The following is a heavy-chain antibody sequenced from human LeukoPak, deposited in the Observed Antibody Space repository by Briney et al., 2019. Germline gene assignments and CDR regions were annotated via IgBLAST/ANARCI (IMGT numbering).Heavy chain of an antibody. CDR3: ARDHAPDCSGGSCYYGYFDY. J-gene: IGHJ4*02. CDR1: GFTFSSYA. CDR2: ISYDGSNK. V-gene: IGHV3-30-3*01. D-gene: IGHD2-15*01. Sequence: PGGSLRLSCAASGFTFSSYAMHWVRQAPGKGLEWVAVISYDGSNKYYADSVKGRFTISRDNSKNTLYLQMNSLRAEDTVVYYCARDHAPDCSGGSCYYGYFDYWGQGTLVTVSS.